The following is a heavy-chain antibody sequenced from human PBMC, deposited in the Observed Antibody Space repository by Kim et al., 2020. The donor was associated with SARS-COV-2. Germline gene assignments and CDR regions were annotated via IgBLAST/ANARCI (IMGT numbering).Heavy chain of an antibody. D-gene: IGHD2-2*01. CDR3: ASCSSTSCHNYYYYGMDV. CDR1: GFTFSSYS. J-gene: IGHJ6*02. V-gene: IGHV3-21*01. CDR2: ISSSSSYI. Sequence: GGSLRLSCAASGFTFSSYSMNWVRQAPGKGLEWVSSISSSSSYIYYADSVKGRFTISRDNAKNSLYLQMNSLRAEDTAVYYCASCSSTSCHNYYYYGMDVWGQGATDTVSS.